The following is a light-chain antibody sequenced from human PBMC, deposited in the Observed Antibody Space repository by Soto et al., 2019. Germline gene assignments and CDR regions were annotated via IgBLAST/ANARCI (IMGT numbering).Light chain of an antibody. J-gene: IGKJ5*01. CDR3: QHRV. CDR1: QDISTW. V-gene: IGKV1-5*01. CDR2: DAS. Sequence: IQMTQSPSTLSTSVGDIVTITCRASQDISTWLAWYQQRPGKAPHLLIYDASRLQSGVPSRFTGSVSGTEFTLTVSSLQPDDFATYYCQHRVFGPGTRLEIK.